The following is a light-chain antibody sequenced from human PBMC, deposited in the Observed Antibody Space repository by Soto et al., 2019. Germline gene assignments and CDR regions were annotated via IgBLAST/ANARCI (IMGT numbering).Light chain of an antibody. V-gene: IGKV3-15*01. Sequence: EVVLTQSPGTLSLSPGERATFSCRAIQSVSSNLAWYQQKAGQAPRLLIYGASTRATGIPARFSGSGSGTEFTLTISSLQSEDFAVYYCQQYDNWPPAWTFGQGTKVDIK. CDR1: QSVSSN. J-gene: IGKJ1*01. CDR3: QQYDNWPPAWT. CDR2: GAS.